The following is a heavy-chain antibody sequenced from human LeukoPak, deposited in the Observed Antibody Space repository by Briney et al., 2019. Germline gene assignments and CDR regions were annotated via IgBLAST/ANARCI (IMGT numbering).Heavy chain of an antibody. V-gene: IGHV3-48*03. J-gene: IGHJ6*04. D-gene: IGHD3-10*02. CDR3: AELGITMIGGV. CDR2: ISSSGSTI. CDR1: GFTFSRYE. Sequence: GGSLRLSCVASGFTFSRYEMNWVRQAPGKGLEWVSYISSSGSTIYYADSVKGRFTISRDNAKNSLYLQMNSLRAEDTAVYYCAELGITMIGGVWGKGTTVTISS.